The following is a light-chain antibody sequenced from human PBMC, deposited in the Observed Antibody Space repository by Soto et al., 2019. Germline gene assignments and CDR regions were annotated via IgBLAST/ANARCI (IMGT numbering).Light chain of an antibody. Sequence: EIVLTQSPATLSLSPVERATLSCRASQSISSYLAWYQQKPGQAPRLLIYDASSRASGIPARFSGSGSGTDFTLTISSLEPEDFAVYYCQQRSNWPPITFGQGTRVEIK. CDR2: DAS. CDR1: QSISSY. J-gene: IGKJ5*01. CDR3: QQRSNWPPIT. V-gene: IGKV3-11*01.